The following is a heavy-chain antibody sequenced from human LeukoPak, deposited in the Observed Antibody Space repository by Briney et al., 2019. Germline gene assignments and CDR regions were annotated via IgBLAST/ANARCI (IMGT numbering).Heavy chain of an antibody. CDR1: GFTFSSYW. CDR2: IKQDGSEK. V-gene: IGHV3-7*04. Sequence: PGGSLRLSCAASGFTFSSYWMSWVRQAPGKGLEWVANIKQDGSEKYYVDSVKGRFTISRDNAKNSLYLQMNSLRAEDTAVYYCARGIVVAENAFDIWGQGTMVTVSS. CDR3: ARGIVVAENAFDI. J-gene: IGHJ3*02. D-gene: IGHD6-19*01.